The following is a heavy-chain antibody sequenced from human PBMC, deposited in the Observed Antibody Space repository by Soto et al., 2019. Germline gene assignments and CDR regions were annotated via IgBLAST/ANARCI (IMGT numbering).Heavy chain of an antibody. D-gene: IGHD4-17*01. CDR2: INHRGGT. J-gene: IGHJ4*01. CDR1: AGSVSSGGYS. V-gene: IGHV4-61*08. CDR3: ARVSTVTKLDY. Sequence: SETLSLTCTVSAGSVSSGGYSWSWIRQPPGKGLEWMGYINHRGGTTYNPSLKSRLTISLDTSKNQFSLRLTSVTAADTAVYYCARVSTVTKLDYWGHGMLVTVSS.